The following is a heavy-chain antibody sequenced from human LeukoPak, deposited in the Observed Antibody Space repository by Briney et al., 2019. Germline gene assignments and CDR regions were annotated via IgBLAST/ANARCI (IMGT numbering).Heavy chain of an antibody. CDR1: GGSISSSSYY. CDR3: ARETGEVVVVVAATSGYFDY. V-gene: IGHV4-39*07. Sequence: PSETLSLTCTVSGGSISSSSYYWGWIRQPPGKGLEWIGSIYYSGSTYYNPSLKSRVTISVDTSKNQFSLKLSSVTAADTAVYYCARETGEVVVVVAATSGYFDYWGQGTLVTVSS. D-gene: IGHD2-15*01. CDR2: IYYSGST. J-gene: IGHJ4*02.